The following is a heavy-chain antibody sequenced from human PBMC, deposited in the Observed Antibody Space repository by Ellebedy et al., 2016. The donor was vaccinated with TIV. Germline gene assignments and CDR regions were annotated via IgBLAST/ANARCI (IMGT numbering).Heavy chain of an antibody. J-gene: IGHJ4*02. D-gene: IGHD6-13*01. V-gene: IGHV3-23*01. Sequence: GESLKISCAASGFTFSSYAMSWVRQAPGKGLEWVSAISGSGGSTYYADSVKGRFTISRDNSKNTLYLQMNSLRAEDTAVYYCAKAGARIAAAATRSYFDYWGQGTLVTVSS. CDR3: AKAGARIAAAATRSYFDY. CDR1: GFTFSSYA. CDR2: ISGSGGST.